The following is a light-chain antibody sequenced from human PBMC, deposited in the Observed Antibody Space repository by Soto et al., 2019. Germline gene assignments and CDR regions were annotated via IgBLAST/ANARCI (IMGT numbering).Light chain of an antibody. Sequence: QSALTQPASVSGSPGQSITISCTGTSSDVGSYNLVSWYQQHPGKAPKLMIYEGSERPSGVSNRFSGSKSGNTASLTISGLQAEDEADYYCCSFAGSNTWVFGGGTKLTV. CDR1: SSDVGSYNL. CDR3: CSFAGSNTWV. CDR2: EGS. V-gene: IGLV2-23*01. J-gene: IGLJ3*02.